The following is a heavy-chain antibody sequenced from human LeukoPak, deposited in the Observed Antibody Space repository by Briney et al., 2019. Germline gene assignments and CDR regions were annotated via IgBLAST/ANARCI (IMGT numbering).Heavy chain of an antibody. Sequence: GGSLRLSYAASGFTFSSYSMNWVRQAPGKGLEWVSYISSSSSTIYYADSVKGRFTISRDNAKNSLYLQMNSLRAEDTAVYYCARDAGSYDFDYWGQGTLVTVSS. CDR3: ARDAGSYDFDY. D-gene: IGHD3-16*01. CDR1: GFTFSSYS. V-gene: IGHV3-48*01. CDR2: ISSSSSTI. J-gene: IGHJ4*02.